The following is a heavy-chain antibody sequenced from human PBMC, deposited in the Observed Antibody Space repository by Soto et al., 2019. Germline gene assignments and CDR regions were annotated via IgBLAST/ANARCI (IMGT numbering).Heavy chain of an antibody. CDR3: AAASSTSGGYYGMDV. CDR1: GFSFTSSA. Sequence: QMQLVQSGPEVKKPGTSVKVSCKTSGFSFTSSAMQWVRQARGQRLEWIGWIVVGSGHTNNAQKFQERVTITRDMSTSTAYMELRSLRSGDTAVYYCAAASSTSGGYYGMDVWGQGTTVTVSS. CDR2: IVVGSGHT. D-gene: IGHD2-2*01. V-gene: IGHV1-58*02. J-gene: IGHJ6*02.